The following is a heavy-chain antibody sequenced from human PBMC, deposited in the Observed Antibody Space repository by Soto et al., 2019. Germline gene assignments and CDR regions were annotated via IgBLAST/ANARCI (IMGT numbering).Heavy chain of an antibody. CDR2: VNGANGVT. D-gene: IGHD1-26*01. CDR1: GYTFNADA. Sequence: QVQLVQSGAEVKPPGASVKVSCRTSGYTFNADALHWVRQAPGQGLEWMGWVNGANGVTKFSQKFQGRVTITRDTFATTAYMELCSLRSEDTAVYFCARINRGAHRYDAVDRWGQGTTVTVAS. CDR3: ARINRGAHRYDAVDR. V-gene: IGHV1-3*01. J-gene: IGHJ3*02.